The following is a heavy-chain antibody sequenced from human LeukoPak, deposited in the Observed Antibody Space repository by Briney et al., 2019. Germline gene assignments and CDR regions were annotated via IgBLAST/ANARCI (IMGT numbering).Heavy chain of an antibody. CDR3: ARDRVDTAMVDAFDI. V-gene: IGHV4-59*01. Sequence: SETLSLTCTVSGGSISSYYWSWIRQPPGKGLEWIGNIYYSGSTNYNPSLKSRVTISVGTSKNQFSLKLSSVTAADTAVYYCARDRVDTAMVDAFDIWGQGTMVTVSS. D-gene: IGHD5-18*01. J-gene: IGHJ3*02. CDR2: IYYSGST. CDR1: GGSISSYY.